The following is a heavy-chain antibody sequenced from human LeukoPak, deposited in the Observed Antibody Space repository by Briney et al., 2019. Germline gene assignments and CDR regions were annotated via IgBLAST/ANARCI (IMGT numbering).Heavy chain of an antibody. Sequence: GGSLRLSCAASGFTFSSYGMHWVRQAPGKGLEWVAFISYDGSNKYYAESVKGRFTISRDNSKNTMYLQMNSLRPEDTAVYYSRVGATAEYFQHWGQGTLVTVSS. D-gene: IGHD1-26*01. CDR1: GFTFSSYG. J-gene: IGHJ1*01. CDR2: ISYDGSNK. CDR3: RVGATAEYFQH. V-gene: IGHV3-30*19.